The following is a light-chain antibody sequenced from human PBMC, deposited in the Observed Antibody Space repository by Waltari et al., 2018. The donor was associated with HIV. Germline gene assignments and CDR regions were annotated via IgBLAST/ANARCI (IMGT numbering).Light chain of an antibody. CDR2: GAS. CDR1: QSVSNTY. Sequence: EIVLTQSPGTLSLSPGERATHSCRASQSVSNTYLAWYQQKPGQAPRLLIYGASSRATGIPDRFTGSGSGTDFTLTISRLEPEDFAVYYCQQYGSSLFTFGPGAKVDIK. J-gene: IGKJ3*01. CDR3: QQYGSSLFT. V-gene: IGKV3-20*01.